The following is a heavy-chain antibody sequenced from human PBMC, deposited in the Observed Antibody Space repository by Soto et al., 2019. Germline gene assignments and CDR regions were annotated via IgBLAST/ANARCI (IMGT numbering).Heavy chain of an antibody. CDR3: ARDGNYGDYFDY. D-gene: IGHD4-17*01. CDR1: GGSISSYY. V-gene: IGHV4-59*01. J-gene: IGHJ4*02. CDR2: IYYSGST. Sequence: SETLSLSCTVSGGSISSYYWSWIRQPPGKGLEWIGYIYYSGSTNYNPSLKSRVTISVDTSKNQFSLKLSSVTAADTAVYYCARDGNYGDYFDYWGQGTQVTVSS.